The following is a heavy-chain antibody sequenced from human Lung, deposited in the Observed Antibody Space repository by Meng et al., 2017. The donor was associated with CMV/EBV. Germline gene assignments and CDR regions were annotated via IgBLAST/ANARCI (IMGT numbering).Heavy chain of an antibody. CDR1: GFMFSSYS. D-gene: IGHD3-3*01. CDR3: ARADYANYGFWSGFPAF. CDR2: TSYDGSKK. Sequence: GGSLRLSCVASGFMFSSYSLHWVRQAPGKGLEWVAVTSYDGSKKEYANSVKGRFTVSRDNSKNTLYLQMNTLRADDTAVYYCARADYANYGFWSGFPAFWXQGNXVTVDS. V-gene: IGHV3-30*04. J-gene: IGHJ4*02.